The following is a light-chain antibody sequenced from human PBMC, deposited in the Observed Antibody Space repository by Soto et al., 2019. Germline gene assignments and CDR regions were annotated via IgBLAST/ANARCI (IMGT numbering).Light chain of an antibody. CDR2: DSS. CDR1: QSINNR. Sequence: DIVLTQSPATLSLSRGERATLSCRASQSINNRLGWYQQKPGQAPRLLIYDSSNRATGIPARFSGSGFGTYFTLIISSLEPEDFALYYCQQRGSWPLTLGGGTTVEIK. J-gene: IGKJ4*01. V-gene: IGKV3-11*01. CDR3: QQRGSWPLT.